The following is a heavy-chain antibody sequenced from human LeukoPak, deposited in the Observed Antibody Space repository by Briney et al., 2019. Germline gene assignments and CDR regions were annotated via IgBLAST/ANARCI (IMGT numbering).Heavy chain of an antibody. V-gene: IGHV4-38-2*02. Sequence: SETLSLTCTVSGYSISSGYYWGWIRQSPGKGLEWIGSIFHSGSTYYNPSLKSRVTISVDTSKNQFSLNLSSVTAADTAVYYCARDGTMVRGPFDPWGQGTLVTVSS. CDR1: GYSISSGYY. CDR2: IFHSGST. CDR3: ARDGTMVRGPFDP. D-gene: IGHD3-10*01. J-gene: IGHJ5*02.